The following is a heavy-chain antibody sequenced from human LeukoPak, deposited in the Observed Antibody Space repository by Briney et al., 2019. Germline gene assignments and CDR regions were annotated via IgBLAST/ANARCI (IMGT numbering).Heavy chain of an antibody. D-gene: IGHD4-17*01. CDR1: GFTFSSYG. V-gene: IGHV3-30*02. CDR3: AKRHGDYGNWFDP. J-gene: IGHJ5*02. CDR2: IRYDGSNK. Sequence: PGGSLRLSCAASGFTFSSYGMHWVRQAPGKGLEWVAFIRYDGSNKYYADSVKGRFTISRDNSKNTLYLQMNSLRAEDTAVYYCAKRHGDYGNWFDPWGQGTLVTVSS.